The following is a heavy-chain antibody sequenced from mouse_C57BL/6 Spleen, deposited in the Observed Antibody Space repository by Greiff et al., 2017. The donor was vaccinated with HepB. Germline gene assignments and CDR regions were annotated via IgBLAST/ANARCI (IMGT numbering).Heavy chain of an antibody. Sequence: EVQRVESGGDLVKPGGSLKLSCAASGFTFSSYGMSWVRQTPDKRLEWVATISSGGSYTYYPDSVKGRFTISRDNAKNTLYLQMSSLKSEDTAMYYCARHCGIYYGNYGGFYFDYWGQGTTLTVSS. CDR1: GFTFSSYG. CDR3: ARHCGIYYGNYGGFYFDY. J-gene: IGHJ2*01. CDR2: ISSGGSYT. D-gene: IGHD2-1*01. V-gene: IGHV5-6*01.